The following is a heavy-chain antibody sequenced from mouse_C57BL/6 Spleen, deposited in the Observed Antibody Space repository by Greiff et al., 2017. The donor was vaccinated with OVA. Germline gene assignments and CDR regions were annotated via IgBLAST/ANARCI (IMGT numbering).Heavy chain of an antibody. Sequence: VHVKQSGPELVKPGASVKISCKASGYSFTGYYMHWVKQSSEKSLEWIGEINPSTGGTSYNQKFKGKATLTVDKSSSTAYMQLKSLTSEDSAVYYCARGYGNYGYFDVWGTGTTVTVSS. CDR3: ARGYGNYGYFDV. CDR1: GYSFTGYY. CDR2: INPSTGGT. V-gene: IGHV1-43*01. D-gene: IGHD2-1*01. J-gene: IGHJ1*03.